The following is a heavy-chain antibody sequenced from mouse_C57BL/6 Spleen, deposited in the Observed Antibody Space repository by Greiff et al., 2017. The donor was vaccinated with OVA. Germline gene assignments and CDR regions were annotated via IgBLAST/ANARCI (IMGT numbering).Heavy chain of an antibody. Sequence: QVQLQQSGAELVRPGTSVKVSCKASGYAFTNYLIEWVKQRPGQGLEWIGVINPGSGGTNYNEKFQGKATLTADKYSSTAYMQLSSLTSEAASVYFVAREDGGYSYFDYWGQGTTLTVSS. CDR2: INPGSGGT. J-gene: IGHJ2*01. V-gene: IGHV1-54*01. D-gene: IGHD2-3*01. CDR1: GYAFTNYL. CDR3: AREDGGYSYFDY.